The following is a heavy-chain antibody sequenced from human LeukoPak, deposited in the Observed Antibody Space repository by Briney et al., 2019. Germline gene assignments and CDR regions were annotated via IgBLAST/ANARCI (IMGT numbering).Heavy chain of an antibody. Sequence: SVKVSCKASGFTFTSSAVRWVRQARGQRLEWIGWIVVGSGNTNYAQKFQERVTITRDMSTSTAYMELSSLRSEDTAVYYCAADGIVGATEPGAFDIWGQGTMVTVSS. D-gene: IGHD1-26*01. CDR2: IVVGSGNT. CDR1: GFTFTSSA. J-gene: IGHJ3*02. V-gene: IGHV1-58*01. CDR3: AADGIVGATEPGAFDI.